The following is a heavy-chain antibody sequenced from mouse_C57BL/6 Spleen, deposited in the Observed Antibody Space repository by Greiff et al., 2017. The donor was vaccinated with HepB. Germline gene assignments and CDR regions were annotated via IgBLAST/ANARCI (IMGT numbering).Heavy chain of an antibody. V-gene: IGHV1-4*01. Sequence: VQLQQSGAELARPGASVKMSCKASGYTFTSYTMHWVKQRPGQGLEWIGYINPSSGYTKYNQKFKDKATLTADKSSSTDYMQLSSLTSEDSAVYHCARGDPMDDWGQGTSVTVSS. CDR2: INPSSGYT. CDR3: ARGDPMDD. CDR1: GYTFTSYT. J-gene: IGHJ4*01. D-gene: IGHD3-3*01.